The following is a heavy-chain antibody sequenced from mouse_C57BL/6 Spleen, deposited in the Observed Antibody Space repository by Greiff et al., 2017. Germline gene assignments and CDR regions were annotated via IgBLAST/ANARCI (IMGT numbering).Heavy chain of an antibody. D-gene: IGHD1-1*01. Sequence: CKASGVDFSRYWMSWVRRAPGKGLEWIGEINPDSSTINYAPSLKDKFIISRDNAKNTLYLQMSKVRSEDTALYYCARPRYYNYYAMDYWGQGTSVTVSS. CDR3: ARPRYYNYYAMDY. CDR2: INPDSSTI. V-gene: IGHV4-1*01. J-gene: IGHJ4*01. CDR1: GVDFSRYW.